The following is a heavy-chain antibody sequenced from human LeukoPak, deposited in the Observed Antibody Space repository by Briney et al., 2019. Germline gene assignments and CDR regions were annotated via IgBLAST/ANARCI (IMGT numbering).Heavy chain of an antibody. CDR3: ARGDIVVVVARYPDY. D-gene: IGHD2-15*01. CDR1: GYTFTGYY. V-gene: IGHV1-2*02. J-gene: IGHJ4*02. CDR2: INPNSGGT. Sequence: ASVKVSCKASGYTFTGYYMHWVRQAPGQGLEWMGWINPNSGGTNYAQKFQGRVTMTRDTSISTAYMELGRLRSDDTAVYYCARGDIVVVVARYPDYWGQGTLVTVSS.